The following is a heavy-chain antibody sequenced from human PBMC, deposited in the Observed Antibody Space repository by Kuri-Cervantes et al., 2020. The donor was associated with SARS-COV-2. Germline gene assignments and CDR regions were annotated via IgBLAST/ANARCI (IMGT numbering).Heavy chain of an antibody. CDR1: GGSISSHY. V-gene: IGHV4-59*11. CDR3: ARDMTTVTTLHFDY. CDR2: IYYSGST. Sequence: SETLSLTCTVSGGSISSHYWSWIRQPPGKGLEWIGYIYYSGSTNYNPSLKSRVTISVDTSKNQFSLKLSSVTAADTAVYYCARDMTTVTTLHFDYWGQGTLVTVSS. J-gene: IGHJ4*02. D-gene: IGHD4-11*01.